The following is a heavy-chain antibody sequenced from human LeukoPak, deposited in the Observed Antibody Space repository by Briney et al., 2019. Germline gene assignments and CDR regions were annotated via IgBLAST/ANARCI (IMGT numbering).Heavy chain of an antibody. CDR2: IYYSGNT. CDR3: ARDRYDFWSGYPYWYFDL. Sequence: SETLSLTCTVSGGSISSTNYYWGWIRQPPGKGLEWIGSIYYSGNTYYTPSLKSRVTISVDTSKNQFSLKLSSVTAADTAVYYCARDRYDFWSGYPYWYFDLWGRGTLVTVSS. J-gene: IGHJ2*01. V-gene: IGHV4-39*07. D-gene: IGHD3-3*01. CDR1: GGSISSTNYY.